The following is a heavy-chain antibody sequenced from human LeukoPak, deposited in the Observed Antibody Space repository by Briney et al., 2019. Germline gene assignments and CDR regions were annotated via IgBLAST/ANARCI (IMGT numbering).Heavy chain of an antibody. CDR3: ARDKLSFGSRYNWFDP. V-gene: IGHV4-59*01. CDR1: GGSISSYY. Sequence: PSETLSLTCTVFGGSISSYYWSWIRQPPGKGLEWIGYIYYSGSTNYNPSLKSRVTISVDTSKNQFSLKLSSVTAADKAVYYCARDKLSFGSRYNWFDPWGQGSLVTVSS. D-gene: IGHD3-16*01. CDR2: IYYSGST. J-gene: IGHJ5*02.